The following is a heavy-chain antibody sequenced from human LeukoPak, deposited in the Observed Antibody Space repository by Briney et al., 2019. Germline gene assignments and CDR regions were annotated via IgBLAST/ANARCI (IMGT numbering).Heavy chain of an antibody. D-gene: IGHD2-2*01. J-gene: IGHJ4*02. Sequence: GGSLRLSCVASGFTFNTYGIHWVRQAPGKGLEWVAGISRDGTSQDYADSVKGRFTIPRDNSKNTLYLQMNSLRTEDTAVYYCARAAYCTSTSCHFSGYAQRPLDSWGQGTLVTVSS. CDR3: ARAAYCTSTSCHFSGYAQRPLDS. CDR2: ISRDGTSQ. V-gene: IGHV3-30*03. CDR1: GFTFNTYG.